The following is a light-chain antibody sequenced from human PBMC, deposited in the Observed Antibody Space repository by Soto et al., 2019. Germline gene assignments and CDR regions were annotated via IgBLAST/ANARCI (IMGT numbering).Light chain of an antibody. CDR3: QQYDVHPKT. CDR1: QSISSF. CDR2: DDS. Sequence: DIQMTQSPSSLSASEGDRVTITCRASQSISSFLNWYQQKPGKAPKLLISDDSRLETGVPSRFSGSGYGTDFTLTITSLQTDDFGTYHCQQYDVHPKTFGQGTKVDI. V-gene: IGKV1-5*01. J-gene: IGKJ1*01.